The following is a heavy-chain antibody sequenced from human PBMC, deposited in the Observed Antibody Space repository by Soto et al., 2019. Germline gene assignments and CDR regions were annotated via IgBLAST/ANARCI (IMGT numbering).Heavy chain of an antibody. D-gene: IGHD6-13*01. V-gene: IGHV2-5*02. J-gene: IGHJ4*02. CDR2: IYWDDDK. CDR1: GLSVSTSGVG. Sequence: QITLKESGPTLMKPTQTLTLTCAFSGLSVSTSGVGVGWIRQPPGKALEWFAYIYWDDDKGYSPSLKNRLTITKDTSKNQVVLTMANMDPVDTATYYCVHRLTSSWGNSWYKWGQGALVTVSS. CDR3: VHRLTSSWGNSWYK.